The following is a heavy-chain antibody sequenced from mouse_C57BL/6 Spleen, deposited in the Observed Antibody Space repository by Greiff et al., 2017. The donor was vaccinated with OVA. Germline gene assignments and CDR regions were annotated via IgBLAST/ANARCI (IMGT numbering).Heavy chain of an antibody. CDR2: ISSGGSYT. Sequence: EVKVVESGGDLVKPGGSLKLSCAASGFTFSSYGMSWVRQTPDKRLEWVATISSGGSYTYYPDSVKGRFTISRDNAKNTLYLQMSSLKSEDTAMYDCERQRDYGSSPYYFDYWGQGTTRTVSS. V-gene: IGHV5-6*01. CDR1: GFTFSSYG. J-gene: IGHJ2*01. D-gene: IGHD1-1*01. CDR3: ERQRDYGSSPYYFDY.